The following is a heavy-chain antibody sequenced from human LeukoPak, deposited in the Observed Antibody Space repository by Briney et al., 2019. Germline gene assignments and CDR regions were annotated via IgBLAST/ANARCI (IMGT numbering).Heavy chain of an antibody. Sequence: GGSLRLSCAASGFIFRDFAMAWVRQIPGEGLQWVSSISGFDGLTSYADSVKGRFTISRDNAQTTVSLEMKDLRVEDTAIYYCAKLSSPSGAYSNIWFTNWGQGTLVAVSS. CDR3: AKLSSPSGAYSNIWFTN. J-gene: IGHJ4*02. D-gene: IGHD3-10*01. V-gene: IGHV3-23*01. CDR2: ISGFDGLT. CDR1: GFIFRDFA.